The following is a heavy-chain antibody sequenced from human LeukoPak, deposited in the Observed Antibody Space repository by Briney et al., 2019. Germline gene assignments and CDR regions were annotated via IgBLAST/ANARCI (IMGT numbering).Heavy chain of an antibody. Sequence: GGSLRLSCAASGFTFSSYGMHWVRQAPGKGLEWVAVIWYDGSNKYYADSVKGRFTISRDNSKNTLYLQMNSLRAEDTAVYYCAREVLDNAFDIWGQGTMVTVSS. CDR1: GFTFSSYG. J-gene: IGHJ3*02. V-gene: IGHV3-33*01. CDR3: AREVLDNAFDI. CDR2: IWYDGSNK.